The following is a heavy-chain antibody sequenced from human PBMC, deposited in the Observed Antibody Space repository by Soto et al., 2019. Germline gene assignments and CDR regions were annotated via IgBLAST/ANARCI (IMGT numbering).Heavy chain of an antibody. CDR1: GGSINGSY. CDR3: ARSVAVPGAHIDY. Sequence: SETLSLTXSVSGGSINGSYWSWIRQSPGKGLEWLGYVYYTGSTNYSPSLRSRVSISVDTSKNEFSLRLSSVTAADTAVYSCARSVAVPGAHIDYWGQGTQVTVSS. D-gene: IGHD6-19*01. J-gene: IGHJ4*02. V-gene: IGHV4-59*01. CDR2: VYYTGST.